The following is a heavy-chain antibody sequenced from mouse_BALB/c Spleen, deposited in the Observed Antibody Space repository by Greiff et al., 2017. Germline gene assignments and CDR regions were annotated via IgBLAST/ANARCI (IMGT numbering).Heavy chain of an antibody. D-gene: IGHD1-1*01. CDR1: GYTFTSYW. CDR2: IDPSDSYT. J-gene: IGHJ2*01. CDR3: ARKRITTVVATDYFDY. Sequence: QVQLQQPGAELVKPGASVKLSCKASGYTFTSYWMHWVKQRPGQGLEWIGEIDPSDSYTNYNQKFKGKATLTVDKSSSTAYMQLSSLTSEDSAVYYCARKRITTVVATDYFDYWGQGTTRTVSS. V-gene: IGHV1-69*02.